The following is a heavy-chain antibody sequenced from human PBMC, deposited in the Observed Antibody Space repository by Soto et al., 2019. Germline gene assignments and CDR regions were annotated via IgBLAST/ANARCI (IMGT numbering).Heavy chain of an antibody. CDR2: IIPIFGTA. Sequence: GPSVKVSCKASGGTFSSYAISWVRQAPGQGLEWMGGIIPIFGTANYAQKFQGRVTITADKSTSTAYMELSSLRSEDTAVYYCARAVVPAAIDYNWFDPWGQGTLVTVSS. V-gene: IGHV1-69*06. J-gene: IGHJ5*02. CDR1: GGTFSSYA. CDR3: ARAVVPAAIDYNWFDP. D-gene: IGHD2-2*02.